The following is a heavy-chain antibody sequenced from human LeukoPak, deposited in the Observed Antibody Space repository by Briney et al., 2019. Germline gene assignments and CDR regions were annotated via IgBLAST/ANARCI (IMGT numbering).Heavy chain of an antibody. D-gene: IGHD1-14*01. V-gene: IGHV1-18*01. CDR1: GYIFTNYG. J-gene: IGHJ4*02. CDR2: ISALNGNR. Sequence: ASVKVSCKASGYIFTNYGISWVRQAPGQGLEWMGWISALNGNRNIAQKVQGRVTVTTDTSTSTAYMELRSLRSDDTAVYYCARAGAAQAYRYYFDYWGQGTLVTVSS. CDR3: ARAGAAQAYRYYFDY.